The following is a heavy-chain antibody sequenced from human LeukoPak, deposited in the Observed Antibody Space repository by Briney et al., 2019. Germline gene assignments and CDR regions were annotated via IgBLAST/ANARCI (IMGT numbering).Heavy chain of an antibody. Sequence: SETLSLTCTVSGGSISSYYWSWIRQPPGKGLEWIGHIFHSGGTRYSSSLKSRAIISSDTSNNQLSLKLTSVTAADTAVYYCARLRDGDNGGYFDYWGQGTLVTASS. CDR1: GGSISSYY. J-gene: IGHJ4*02. D-gene: IGHD4/OR15-4a*01. CDR3: ARLRDGDNGGYFDY. CDR2: IFHSGGT. V-gene: IGHV4-59*08.